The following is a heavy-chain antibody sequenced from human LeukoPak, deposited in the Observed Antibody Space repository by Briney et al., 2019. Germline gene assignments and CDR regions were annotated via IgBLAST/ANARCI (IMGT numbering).Heavy chain of an antibody. CDR3: ATDFWSGQYNWFDP. Sequence: SVKVSCKASGGTFSSYAISWVRQAPGQGLEWMGGIIPIFGTANYAQKFQGRVTITTDESTSTAYMELSSLRSEDTAVYYCATDFWSGQYNWFDPWGQGTLVTASS. J-gene: IGHJ5*02. CDR2: IIPIFGTA. CDR1: GGTFSSYA. V-gene: IGHV1-69*05. D-gene: IGHD3-3*01.